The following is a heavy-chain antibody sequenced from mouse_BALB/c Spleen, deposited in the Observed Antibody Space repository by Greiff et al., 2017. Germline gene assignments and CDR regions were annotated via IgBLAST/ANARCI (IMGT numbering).Heavy chain of an antibody. Sequence: EVKVEESGGGLVQPGGSLKLSCAASGFTFSSYGMSWVRQTPDKRLELVATINSNGGSTYYPDSVKGRFTISRDNAKNTLYLQMSSLKSEDTAMYYCARVTSYAMDYWGQGTSVTVSS. CDR2: INSNGGST. V-gene: IGHV5-6-3*01. CDR3: ARVTSYAMDY. D-gene: IGHD2-1*01. J-gene: IGHJ4*01. CDR1: GFTFSSYG.